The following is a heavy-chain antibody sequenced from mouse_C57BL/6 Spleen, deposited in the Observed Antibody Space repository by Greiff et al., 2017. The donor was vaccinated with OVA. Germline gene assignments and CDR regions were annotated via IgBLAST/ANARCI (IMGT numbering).Heavy chain of an antibody. D-gene: IGHD2-5*01. CDR2: INPNNGGT. CDR3: AYYSNFYAMDY. V-gene: IGHV1-26*01. CDR1: GYTFTDYY. J-gene: IGHJ4*01. Sequence: VQLQQSGPELVKPGASVKISCKASGYTFTDYYMNWVKQSHGKSLEWIGDINPNNGGTSYNQKFKGKATLTVDKSSSTAYMELCSLTSEDSAVYYCAYYSNFYAMDYWGQGTSVTVSS.